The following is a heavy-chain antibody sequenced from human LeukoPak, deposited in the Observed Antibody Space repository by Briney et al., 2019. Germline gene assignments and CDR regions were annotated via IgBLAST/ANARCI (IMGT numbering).Heavy chain of an antibody. CDR3: ARARHDSEFDY. Sequence: PSETLSLTCSVSGGSIISDSYYWSWIREPPGKGLEWIGYIYYSGSTNYNPSLKSRVTISVDTSKNQFSLKLSSVTAADTAVYYCARARHDSEFDYWGQGTLVTVSS. CDR1: GGSIISDSYY. J-gene: IGHJ4*02. V-gene: IGHV4-61*01. CDR2: IYYSGST. D-gene: IGHD3-22*01.